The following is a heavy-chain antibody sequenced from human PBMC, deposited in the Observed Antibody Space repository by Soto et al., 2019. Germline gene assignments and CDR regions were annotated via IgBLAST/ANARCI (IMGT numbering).Heavy chain of an antibody. Sequence: QVQLVQSGAEVKKPGSSVKVSCKASGGTFSSYAISWVRQAPGQGLEWMGGIIPIFGTANYAQKFQGRATITADQSTSTASMVLSSLTSEDTSVYYCARGRRPGPLFHGMDVWGQGTTVTVSS. CDR2: IIPIFGTA. CDR1: GGTFSSYA. J-gene: IGHJ6*02. V-gene: IGHV1-69*01. D-gene: IGHD6-25*01. CDR3: ARGRRPGPLFHGMDV.